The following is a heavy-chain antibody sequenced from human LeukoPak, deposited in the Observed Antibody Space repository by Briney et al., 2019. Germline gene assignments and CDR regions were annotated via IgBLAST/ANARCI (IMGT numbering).Heavy chain of an antibody. Sequence: SETLSLTCAVYGGSFSGYYWSWIRQPPGKGLEGIGEINHSGSTNYNPSLKSRVTISVDTSKNQFSLKLSSVTAADTAVYYCAREVAGGSNYYGSDPWGQGTLVTVSS. CDR1: GGSFSGYY. CDR2: INHSGST. J-gene: IGHJ5*02. CDR3: AREVAGGSNYYGSDP. D-gene: IGHD3-10*01. V-gene: IGHV4-34*01.